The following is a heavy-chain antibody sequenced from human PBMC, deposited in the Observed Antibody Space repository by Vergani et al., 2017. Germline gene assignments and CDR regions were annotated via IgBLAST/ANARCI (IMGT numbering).Heavy chain of an antibody. Sequence: QVQLVESGGGVVQPGRSLRLSCAASGFTFSSYAMHWVRQAPGKGLEWVAVISYDGSNKYYADSVKGRFTISRETSENTLYLQMNSLRAEDTAVYYCASAPEKIAVASFDYWGQGTLVTVSS. J-gene: IGHJ4*02. CDR3: ASAPEKIAVASFDY. CDR1: GFTFSSYA. D-gene: IGHD6-19*01. CDR2: ISYDGSNK. V-gene: IGHV3-30-3*01.